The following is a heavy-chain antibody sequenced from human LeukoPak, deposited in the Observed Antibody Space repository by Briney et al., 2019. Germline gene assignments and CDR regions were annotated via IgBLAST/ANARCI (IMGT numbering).Heavy chain of an antibody. Sequence: SETLSLTCTVSGGSLSSSSYYWGWIRQPPGKGLERIGRIYYSGSTDYNPSLKSRVTISVDTSKNQFSLNLSSVTAADTAVYYCASVYGSGSYEFDYWGQGTLVTVSS. J-gene: IGHJ4*02. CDR1: GGSLSSSSYY. D-gene: IGHD3-10*01. V-gene: IGHV4-39*01. CDR3: ASVYGSGSYEFDY. CDR2: IYYSGST.